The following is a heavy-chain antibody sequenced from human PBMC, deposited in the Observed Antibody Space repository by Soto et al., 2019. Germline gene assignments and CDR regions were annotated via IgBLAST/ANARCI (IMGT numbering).Heavy chain of an antibody. CDR1: GFTFSSYE. CDR3: ASLVVVPTAHYYYGMDV. J-gene: IGHJ6*02. Sequence: GVSLRLSCAASGFTFSSYEMNWVRQVPGKGLEWVSYISSSGSTIYYADSVKGRFTISRDNAKNSLYLQMNSLRAEDTAVYYCASLVVVPTAHYYYGMDVWRQGTTGSVS. D-gene: IGHD2-2*01. V-gene: IGHV3-48*03. CDR2: ISSSGSTI.